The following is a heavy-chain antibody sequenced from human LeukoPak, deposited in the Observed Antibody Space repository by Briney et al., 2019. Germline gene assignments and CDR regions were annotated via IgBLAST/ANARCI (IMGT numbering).Heavy chain of an antibody. CDR2: IIPMLDIT. V-gene: IGHV1-69*04. CDR1: GGTFSSYT. J-gene: IGHJ5*02. CDR3: ARDREINWFDP. Sequence: ASVKVSCKASGGTFSSYTISWVRQAPGQGLEWMGRIIPMLDITNYAQKFQKFQGRVTITADKSTSTVYMELSSLKSEDTAAYYCARDREINWFDPWGQGTLVAVSS. D-gene: IGHD3-10*01.